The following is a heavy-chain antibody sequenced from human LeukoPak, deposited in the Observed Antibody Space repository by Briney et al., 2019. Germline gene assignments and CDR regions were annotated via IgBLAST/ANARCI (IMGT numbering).Heavy chain of an antibody. V-gene: IGHV1-69*13. CDR3: ARTGSYGGNADWYFDL. J-gene: IGHJ2*01. Sequence: SVKVSCKASGGTFSSYAISWVRQAPGQGLKWMGGIIPIFGTANYAQKFQGRVTITADESTSTAYMELSSLRSEDTAVYYCARTGSYGGNADWYFDLWGRGTLVTVSS. CDR2: IIPIFGTA. D-gene: IGHD4-23*01. CDR1: GGTFSSYA.